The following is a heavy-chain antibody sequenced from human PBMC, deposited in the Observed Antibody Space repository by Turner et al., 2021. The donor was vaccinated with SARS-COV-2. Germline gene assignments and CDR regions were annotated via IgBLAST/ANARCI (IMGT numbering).Heavy chain of an antibody. J-gene: IGHJ6*02. V-gene: IGHV4-39*01. CDR3: ARRLVVQGTDDYSYYYGMDV. D-gene: IGHD2-15*01. Sequence: QLQLQESGPGLVKPSETLSLTCPVSGGSLSSSSYYWGWLRQPPGEGLEWIGNSDDSGSNYYHPSRKSRVTISVDTSKNQFSLKLSSVAAADTAVYYCARRLVVQGTDDYSYYYGMDVWGQGTTVTVSS. CDR1: GGSLSSSSYY. CDR2: SDDSGSN.